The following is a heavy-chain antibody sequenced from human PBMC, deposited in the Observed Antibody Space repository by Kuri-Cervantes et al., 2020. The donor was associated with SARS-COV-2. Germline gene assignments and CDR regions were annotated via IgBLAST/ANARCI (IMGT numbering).Heavy chain of an antibody. CDR2: IYYSGST. CDR1: GGSISSYY. Sequence: SETLSLTCTVSGGSISSYYWSWIRQPPGKGLEWIGYIYYSGSTYYNPSLKSRVAISVDTSKNPFSLKLSSVTAADTAVYYCARRRLRRGDDAFDIWGQGTMVTVSS. V-gene: IGHV4-59*04. CDR3: ARRRLRRGDDAFDI. J-gene: IGHJ3*02. D-gene: IGHD3-10*01.